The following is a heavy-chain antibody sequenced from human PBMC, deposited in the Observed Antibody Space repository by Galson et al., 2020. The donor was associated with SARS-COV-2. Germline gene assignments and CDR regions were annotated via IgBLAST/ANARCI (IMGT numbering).Heavy chain of an antibody. CDR3: ARDRRYCSSTSCYTRFGTNDY. J-gene: IGHJ4*02. Sequence: GESLKISCAASGFTFSDYYMSWIRQAPGKGLEWVSYISSSGSTIYYADSVKGRFTISRDNAKNSLYLQMNSLRAEDTAVYYCARDRRYCSSTSCYTRFGTNDYWGQGTLVTVSS. CDR1: GFTFSDYY. V-gene: IGHV3-11*01. D-gene: IGHD2-2*02. CDR2: ISSSGSTI.